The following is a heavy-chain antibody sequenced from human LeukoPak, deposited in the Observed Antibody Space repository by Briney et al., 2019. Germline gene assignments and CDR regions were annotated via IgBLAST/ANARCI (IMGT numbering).Heavy chain of an antibody. CDR3: ARTPYCSSASCSRFDP. V-gene: IGHV4-59*08. CDR1: GGSISSYY. Sequence: PSETLSLTCTVSGGSISSYYWSWIRQPPGKGLEWIGSIYHSGSTYYNPSLKSRVTISVDTSKNQFSLKLSSVTAADTAVYYCARTPYCSSASCSRFDPWGQGTLVTVSS. D-gene: IGHD2-2*01. J-gene: IGHJ5*02. CDR2: IYHSGST.